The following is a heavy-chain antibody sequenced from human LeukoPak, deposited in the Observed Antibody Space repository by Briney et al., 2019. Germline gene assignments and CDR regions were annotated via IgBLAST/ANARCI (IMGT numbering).Heavy chain of an antibody. CDR2: INSGGSAI. V-gene: IGHV3-48*03. CDR3: ARGGSYVHY. J-gene: IGHJ4*02. Sequence: PGGSLRLPCAVSGFTFNSYEMNWVRQAPGKGLEWVSYINSGGSAIYYADSVKGRFTISRDNAKNSLYLQMNSLRADDTAVYYCARGGSYVHYWGQGTLVTVSS. CDR1: GFTFNSYE. D-gene: IGHD1-26*01.